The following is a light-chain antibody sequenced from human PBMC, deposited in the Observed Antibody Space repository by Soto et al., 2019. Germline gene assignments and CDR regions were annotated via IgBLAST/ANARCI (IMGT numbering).Light chain of an antibody. V-gene: IGLV3-9*01. CDR3: QVWDSSTAGVV. CDR2: RDS. Sequence: SYELTQPLSVSVALGQTARITCGGNNIGSKNVHWYQQKPGQAPVLVIYRDSNRPSGIPERFSGSNSGNTATLTNSRAQAGDEADYYCQVWDSSTAGVVFGGGTKLTVL. CDR1: NIGSKN. J-gene: IGLJ2*01.